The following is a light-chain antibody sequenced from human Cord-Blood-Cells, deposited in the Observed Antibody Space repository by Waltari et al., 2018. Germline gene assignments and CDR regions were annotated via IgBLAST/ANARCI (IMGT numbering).Light chain of an antibody. CDR1: SSNIGSNT. V-gene: IGLV1-44*01. CDR2: SNN. J-gene: IGLJ3*02. CDR3: AAWDDSLNGPV. Sequence: QSVLTQPPSASGTPGHRVTISCSGSSSNIGSNTVNWYQQPPGTAPNLLIYSNNQRPSGVPDRFYGSKSGTSASLAISGLQSEDEADYYCAAWDDSLNGPVFGGGTKLTVL.